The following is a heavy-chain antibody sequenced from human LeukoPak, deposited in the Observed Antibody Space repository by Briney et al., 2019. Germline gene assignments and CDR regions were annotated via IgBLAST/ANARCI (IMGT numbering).Heavy chain of an antibody. J-gene: IGHJ5*02. Sequence: GGSLRLSCAASGFTVSSNDMNWVRQAPGKGLEWVSSISSSGIYIYYADSVKGRFTISRDNAKNSLYLQVNSLRAEDTAVYYCARGVGGSGSYYPFDPWGQGTLVTVSS. V-gene: IGHV3-21*01. CDR2: ISSSGIYI. D-gene: IGHD3-10*01. CDR3: ARGVGGSGSYYPFDP. CDR1: GFTVSSND.